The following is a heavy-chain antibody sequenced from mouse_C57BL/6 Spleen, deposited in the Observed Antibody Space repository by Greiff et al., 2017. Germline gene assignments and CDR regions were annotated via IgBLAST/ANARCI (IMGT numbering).Heavy chain of an antibody. V-gene: IGHV14-3*01. CDR3: ARIYYGNCDGFAY. CDR2: IDPANGNT. J-gene: IGHJ3*01. D-gene: IGHD2-1*01. Sequence: VQLQQSVAELVRPGASVKLSCTASGFNIKNTYMHWVKQRPEQGLEWIGRIDPANGNTKYAPKFPGKATITADTSSNSAYLQLSSLTSEDTVIYYCARIYYGNCDGFAYWGQGTLVTVSA. CDR1: GFNIKNTY.